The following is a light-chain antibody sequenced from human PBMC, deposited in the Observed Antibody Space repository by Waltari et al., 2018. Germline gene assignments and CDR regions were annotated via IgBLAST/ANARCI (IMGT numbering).Light chain of an antibody. J-gene: IGKJ2*01. CDR3: MQGTHWPLYT. V-gene: IGKV2-30*02. Sequence: DVVMTQSPLTLPVTLGQPASISCRSSQSLVHRDGNTYLNWCQQRPGQSPRRLIYKVSNRDSGVPDRFSGSGSGTDFTLKISRVEAEDVGVYYCMQGTHWPLYTFGQGTKLEIK. CDR2: KVS. CDR1: QSLVHRDGNTY.